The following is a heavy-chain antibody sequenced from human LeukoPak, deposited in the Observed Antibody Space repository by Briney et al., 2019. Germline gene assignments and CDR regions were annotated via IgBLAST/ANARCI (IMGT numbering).Heavy chain of an antibody. D-gene: IGHD3-10*01. CDR3: ARDMWLYGAGSGAIDY. CDR1: GFTFSNYG. J-gene: IGHJ4*02. Sequence: PGGSLRLSCAASGFTFSNYGMHWVRQAPGKGLEWVAVIWNDGSDKYYADSAKGRFIISRDNSKNTRYLQMNSLRAEDTALYYCARDMWLYGAGSGAIDYWGQGTLVTVSS. V-gene: IGHV3-33*01. CDR2: IWNDGSDK.